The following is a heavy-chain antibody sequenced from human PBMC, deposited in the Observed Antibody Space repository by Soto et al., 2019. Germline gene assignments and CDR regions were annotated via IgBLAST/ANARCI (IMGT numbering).Heavy chain of an antibody. J-gene: IGHJ4*02. D-gene: IGHD6-6*01. CDR2: IYYSGST. CDR1: VGSISSGGYY. V-gene: IGHV4-31*03. Sequence: TLSLTCTVSVGSISSGGYYWSWIRQHPGKGLEWIGYIYYSGSTYYNPSLKSRVTISVDTSKNQFSLKLSSVTAADTAVYYCARAGYGVAARTFDYWGQGTLVTVSS. CDR3: ARAGYGVAARTFDY.